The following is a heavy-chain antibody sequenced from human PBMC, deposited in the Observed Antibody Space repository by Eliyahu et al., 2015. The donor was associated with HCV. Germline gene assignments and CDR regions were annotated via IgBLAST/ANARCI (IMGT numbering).Heavy chain of an antibody. D-gene: IGHD3-16*02. V-gene: IGHV3-48*01. Sequence: EVQLVESGGGLXQPGGSLXLSCAASGFXFXSXSXNWVRQAPGKGLEWVSYISSSSSTIYYADSVKGRFTISRDNAKNSLYLQMNSLRAEDTAVYYCARALPYVWGSYRPYYFDYWGQGTLVTVSS. J-gene: IGHJ4*02. CDR1: GFXFXSXS. CDR2: ISSSSSTI. CDR3: ARALPYVWGSYRPYYFDY.